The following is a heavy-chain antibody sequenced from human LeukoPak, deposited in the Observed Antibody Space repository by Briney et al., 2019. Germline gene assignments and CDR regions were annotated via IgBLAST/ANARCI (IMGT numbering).Heavy chain of an antibody. J-gene: IGHJ4*02. V-gene: IGHV3-23*01. D-gene: IGHD5-18*01. CDR2: ISGSGGST. CDR3: AKGLGGYSYGIFDY. CDR1: GFTFSSYA. Sequence: GGSLRRSCAGSGFTFSSYAMSWVRQAPGKGREGVSAISGSGGSTYYADSVKGRFTISRDNSKNTLYLQMNSLRAEDTAVYYCAKGLGGYSYGIFDYWGQGTLVTVSS.